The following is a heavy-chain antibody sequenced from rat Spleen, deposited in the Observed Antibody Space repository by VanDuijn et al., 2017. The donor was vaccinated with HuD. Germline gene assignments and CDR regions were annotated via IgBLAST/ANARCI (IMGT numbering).Heavy chain of an antibody. J-gene: IGHJ3*01. CDR1: GLIFSSFP. CDR3: ARQYYGYTD. Sequence: EVQLVESGGGLVQPGRSLKLSCAASGLIFSSFPMAWVRQAPKKGLEWVASISSGGGGTYYSDSVKGRFTISRDNAKSTLYLQMDSLRSEDTASYYCARQYYGYTDWGQGTLVTVSS. V-gene: IGHV5-25*01. D-gene: IGHD1-9*01. CDR2: ISSGGGGT.